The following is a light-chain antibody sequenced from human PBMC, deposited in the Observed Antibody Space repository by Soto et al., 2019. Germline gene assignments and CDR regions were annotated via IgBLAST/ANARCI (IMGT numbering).Light chain of an antibody. CDR2: GAS. J-gene: IGKJ4*01. V-gene: IGKV3-15*01. CDR1: ESVSSY. CDR3: QQYYVFPLT. Sequence: DIVMTQSPSTLSVSPGDRATLSCRASESVSSYLAWYQQKPGKTPKLLIYGASNRPSGIPARFSGSGSGTDFALTISSLQSEDFAVYHCQQYYVFPLTFGEGTKVEIK.